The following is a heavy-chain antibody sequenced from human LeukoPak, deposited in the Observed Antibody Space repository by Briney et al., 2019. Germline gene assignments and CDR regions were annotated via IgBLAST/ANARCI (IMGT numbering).Heavy chain of an antibody. Sequence: GGSLRLSCAASGFTFSSYGMTWVRQAPGKGLEWVSLIYSGGSTYYADSVKGRFTISRDNSKNTLYLQMNSLRAEDTAVYYCARGLSGYASSLGYWGQGTLVTVSA. V-gene: IGHV3-66*01. CDR3: ARGLSGYASSLGY. J-gene: IGHJ4*02. CDR2: IYSGGST. CDR1: GFTFSSYG. D-gene: IGHD6-6*01.